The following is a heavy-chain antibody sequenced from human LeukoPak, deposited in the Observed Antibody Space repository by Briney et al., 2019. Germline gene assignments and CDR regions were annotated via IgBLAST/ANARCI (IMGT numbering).Heavy chain of an antibody. D-gene: IGHD3-10*01. Sequence: GRSLRLSCAASGFTFSSYGMHWVRQAPGKGLEWVSVIWYDGSNKYYADSVKGRFTIPRDNSTNTLYLQMNSLRAEDTAVYYCARETTMVRGTPIDYWGQATLVTVSS. V-gene: IGHV3-33*01. CDR3: ARETTMVRGTPIDY. J-gene: IGHJ4*02. CDR1: GFTFSSYG. CDR2: IWYDGSNK.